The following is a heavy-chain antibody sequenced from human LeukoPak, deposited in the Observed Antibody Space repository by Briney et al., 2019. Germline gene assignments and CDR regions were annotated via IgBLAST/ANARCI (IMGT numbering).Heavy chain of an antibody. J-gene: IGHJ4*02. CDR3: ARHLSGITGYTYGRGIDY. Sequence: GGSLRLSCAASGFTFSSYAMSWVRQAPGKGLKWVSAISGSGGSTYYADSVKGRFTISRDNSKNTLYLQMNSLRAEDTAVYYCARHLSGITGYTYGRGIDYWGQGTLLTVSS. V-gene: IGHV3-23*01. CDR2: ISGSGGST. CDR1: GFTFSSYA. D-gene: IGHD5-18*01.